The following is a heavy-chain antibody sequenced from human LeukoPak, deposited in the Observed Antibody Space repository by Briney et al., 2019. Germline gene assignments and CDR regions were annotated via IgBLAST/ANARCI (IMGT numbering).Heavy chain of an antibody. Sequence: PGGSLRLSCAASGFTFSSYSMNWVRQAPGKGLEWVSYISSSSSTIYYADSVKGRFTISRDNAKNSLYLQMNSLRAEDTAVYYCATLGYCSSTSCFLKVDPDDYWGQGTLVTVSS. J-gene: IGHJ4*02. CDR1: GFTFSSYS. D-gene: IGHD2-2*01. V-gene: IGHV3-48*01. CDR3: ATLGYCSSTSCFLKVDPDDY. CDR2: ISSSSSTI.